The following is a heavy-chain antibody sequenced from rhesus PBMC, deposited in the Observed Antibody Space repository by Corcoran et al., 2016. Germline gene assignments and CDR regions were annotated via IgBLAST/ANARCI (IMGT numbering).Heavy chain of an antibody. Sequence: QVQLQESGPGLVKASETLTLTCAVSGGSISGNYWSWIRPPPGQGLEWIGQINGNSGTTDYKPSLKSRVTMSKDASKNQFSLKLSSVTAADTAVYYCAKHTGFSFDYWGQGVPVTVSS. CDR1: GGSISGNY. CDR3: AKHTGFSFDY. V-gene: IGHV4-80*01. J-gene: IGHJ4*01. CDR2: INGNSGTT. D-gene: IGHD3-3*01.